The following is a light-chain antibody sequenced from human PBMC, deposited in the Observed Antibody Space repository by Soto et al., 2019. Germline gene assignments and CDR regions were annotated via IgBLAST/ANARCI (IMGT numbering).Light chain of an antibody. Sequence: QSVLTQPASVSGSPGQSITISCTGTSSDVGHYNYVSWYQQHPGEGPKLLIYEVTNRPSGISNRFSGSKSGNTASLTISGLQAEDEADYYCSSYTSISTRVFGTGTKVTVL. J-gene: IGLJ1*01. CDR3: SSYTSISTRV. CDR2: EVT. CDR1: SSDVGHYNY. V-gene: IGLV2-14*01.